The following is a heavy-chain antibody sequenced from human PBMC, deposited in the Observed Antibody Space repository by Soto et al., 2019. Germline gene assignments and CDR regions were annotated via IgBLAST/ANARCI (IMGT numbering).Heavy chain of an antibody. Sequence: GASVKVSCKASGYTFTSYYIHWVRQAPGQGLEWMGIINPSGGSTSYAQKFQGRVTMTRDTSTSTVYMELSSLRSEDTAVYYCAREPIVVPAATADAFDIWGQGTMVTVSS. J-gene: IGHJ3*02. CDR2: INPSGGST. CDR1: GYTFTSYY. D-gene: IGHD2-2*01. V-gene: IGHV1-46*01. CDR3: AREPIVVPAATADAFDI.